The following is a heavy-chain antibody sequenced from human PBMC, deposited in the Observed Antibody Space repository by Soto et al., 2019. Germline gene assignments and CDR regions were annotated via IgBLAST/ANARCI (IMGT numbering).Heavy chain of an antibody. D-gene: IGHD3-22*01. CDR1: GFSFFNYC. V-gene: IGHV3-30*18. J-gene: IGHJ4*02. CDR2: ISYDGSNK. Sequence: QVQLVESGGGVVQPGRSLRLSCAASGFSFFNYCMHWVRQVPGKGLEWVAVISYDGSNKNYADSVKGRFTISRDNSKNTLYLQMSSLRSEDTAVYYCAKGSSGYYYPNFDNWGLGTLVTVSS. CDR3: AKGSSGYYYPNFDN.